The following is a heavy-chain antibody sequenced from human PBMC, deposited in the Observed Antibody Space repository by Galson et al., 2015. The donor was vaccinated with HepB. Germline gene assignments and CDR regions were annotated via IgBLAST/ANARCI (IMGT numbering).Heavy chain of an antibody. CDR1: GGSFSGYY. D-gene: IGHD3-3*01. J-gene: IGHJ1*01. V-gene: IGHV4-34*01. Sequence: ETLSLTCAVYGGSFSGYYWTWIRQSPGKGLEWIGEINHAGSTNYNPSLKSRVTISVDTSKNQFSLNLSSVTAADTAVYYCARATSYDFWSGPFLLWGQGTLVTVSS. CDR3: ARATSYDFWSGPFLL. CDR2: INHAGST.